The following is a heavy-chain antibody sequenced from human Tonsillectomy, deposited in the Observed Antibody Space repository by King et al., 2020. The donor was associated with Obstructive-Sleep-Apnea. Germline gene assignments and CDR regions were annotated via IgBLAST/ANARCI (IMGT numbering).Heavy chain of an antibody. V-gene: IGHV4-31*03. CDR3: ARGVGSGYLEWFDA. CDR2: IYYSGTT. CDR1: GGPISSGGYY. D-gene: IGHD3-22*01. J-gene: IGHJ5*02. Sequence: VQLQESGPGLVKASQTLSLTCTVSGGPISSGGYYRSWLRHHPGTGLEWIGYIYYSGTTYYNPSLKSRVTISVDPSKNQFSLKLTSVTAADTAVYYCARGVGSGYLEWFDAWGQGILLTVSS.